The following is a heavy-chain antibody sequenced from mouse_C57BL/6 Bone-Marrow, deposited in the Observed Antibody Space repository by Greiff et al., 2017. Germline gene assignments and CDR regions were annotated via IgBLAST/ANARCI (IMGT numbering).Heavy chain of an antibody. Sequence: QVQLQQSGAELAKPGASVKLSCKASGYTFTSYWMHWVQQRPGQGLEWIGYINPSSGYTKYNQKFKDKATLTADKSSSTAYMQLSSLTYEDSAVYYCSVVPYWYFDVWGTGTTVTVSS. J-gene: IGHJ1*03. CDR1: GYTFTSYW. CDR3: SVVPYWYFDV. CDR2: INPSSGYT. V-gene: IGHV1-7*01. D-gene: IGHD1-1*01.